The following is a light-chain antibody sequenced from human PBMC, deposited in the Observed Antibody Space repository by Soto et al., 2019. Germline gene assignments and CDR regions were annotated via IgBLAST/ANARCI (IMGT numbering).Light chain of an antibody. V-gene: IGKV3-20*01. CDR1: LSISSSY. J-gene: IGKJ5*01. Sequence: EVGLTQSPATLSLSPGETATLSCRASLSISSSYLAWYQQKLGQAPRLLIYRASSRATGIPDRFSGSGSGTDFTLTIYRLEPEDFAVYYCQQYGNSAPITFGQGTRLEIK. CDR2: RAS. CDR3: QQYGNSAPIT.